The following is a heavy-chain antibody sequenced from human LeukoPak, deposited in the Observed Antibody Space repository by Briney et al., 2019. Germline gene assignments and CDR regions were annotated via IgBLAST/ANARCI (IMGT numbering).Heavy chain of an antibody. CDR1: GGTFSSYA. CDR3: ARAFYYYDSSGYNPVY. D-gene: IGHD3-22*01. Sequence: ASVKVSCKASGGTFSSYAISWVRQAPGQGLEWMGRIIPILGIANYAQKFQGRVTITADKSTSTAYMELSSLRSDDTAVYYCARAFYYYDSSGYNPVYWGQGTLVTVSS. J-gene: IGHJ4*02. CDR2: IIPILGIA. V-gene: IGHV1-69*04.